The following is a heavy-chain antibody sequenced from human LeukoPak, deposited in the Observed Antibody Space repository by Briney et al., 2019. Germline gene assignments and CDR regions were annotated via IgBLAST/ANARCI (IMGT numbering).Heavy chain of an antibody. CDR2: IYFSGTT. J-gene: IGHJ5*01. CDR1: GASISNYY. Sequence: SETLSLTCTVSGASISNYYWSWIRQSPGEGLEWIGHIYFSGTTNYNPSLKSRITISVDTSKNQFSLDLSSVTAADTAIYYCARDTLRRDGYNYDSWGQGTLVTVSS. D-gene: IGHD5-24*01. V-gene: IGHV4-59*01. CDR3: ARDTLRRDGYNYDS.